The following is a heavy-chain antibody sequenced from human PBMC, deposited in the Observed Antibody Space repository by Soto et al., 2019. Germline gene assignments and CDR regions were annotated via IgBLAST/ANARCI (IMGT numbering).Heavy chain of an antibody. J-gene: IGHJ5*02. CDR3: AKNQGVELVPLATVDWFDP. V-gene: IGHV3-23*01. CDR2: ISGSGFKK. CDR1: GFIFENFG. Sequence: GGSLRLSCAASGFIFENFGMSWVRQAPGKGLEWISSISGSGFKKYYADSVKGRFTISRDNSKSAVYLELNNLSAEDTAVYHCAKNQGVELVPLATVDWFDPWGQGSVVTVSS. D-gene: IGHD1-26*01.